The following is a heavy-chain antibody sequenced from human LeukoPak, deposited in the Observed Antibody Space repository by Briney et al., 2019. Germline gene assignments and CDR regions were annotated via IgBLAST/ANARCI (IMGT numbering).Heavy chain of an antibody. V-gene: IGHV3-23*01. Sequence: PGGSLRLSCAASGFTFSSYAMSWVRQAPGKELEWVSAISGSGGSTYYADSVKGRFTISRDNSKNTLYLQMNSLRAEDTAVYYCAKRDTTYYYWYMDVWGKGTTVTVSS. J-gene: IGHJ6*03. CDR1: GFTFSSYA. CDR3: AKRDTTYYYWYMDV. CDR2: ISGSGGST. D-gene: IGHD1-1*01.